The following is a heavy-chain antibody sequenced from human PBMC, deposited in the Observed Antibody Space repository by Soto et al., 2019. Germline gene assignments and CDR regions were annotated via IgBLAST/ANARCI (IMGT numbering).Heavy chain of an antibody. Sequence: QVQLVQSGAEVKKPGSSVKVSCKASGGTFSSYAISWVRQAPGQGLEWMGGIIPIFGTANYAQKFQGRVTITADEFTSTAYMELSSLRSEDTAVYYCARGFRGGDAPGEDGDYWGQGTLVTVSS. CDR1: GGTFSSYA. D-gene: IGHD2-21*02. V-gene: IGHV1-69*01. CDR2: IIPIFGTA. J-gene: IGHJ4*02. CDR3: ARGFRGGDAPGEDGDY.